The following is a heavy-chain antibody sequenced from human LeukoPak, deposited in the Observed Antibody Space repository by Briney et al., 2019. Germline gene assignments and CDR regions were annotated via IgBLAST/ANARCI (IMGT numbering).Heavy chain of an antibody. CDR3: ARHGTPAAAGSVFDI. Sequence: GESLKISCKGSGXRFSDYCIGWVGKMPGKGLEWMGVIYPIDSHNKYSPSFQGQVTISADKSINTAHLQWSSLKASDTAMYYCARHGTPAAAGSVFDIWGQGTMVTVSS. CDR2: IYPIDSHN. J-gene: IGHJ3*02. CDR1: GXRFSDYC. D-gene: IGHD6-13*01. V-gene: IGHV5-51*01.